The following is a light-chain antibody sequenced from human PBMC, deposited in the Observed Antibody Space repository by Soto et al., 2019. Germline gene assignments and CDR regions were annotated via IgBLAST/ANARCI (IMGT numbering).Light chain of an antibody. CDR2: TAS. Sequence: DMQMTQSPSTLSASVGDRVTITCRASQSISSWLAWYQQNPGKAPNLLIYTASSLESGVPSRCSGSGSGTEFTLTISRRQADDFATYYCQQYSTAYRTFGQGTRVEIK. CDR1: QSISSW. CDR3: QQYSTAYRT. V-gene: IGKV1-5*03. J-gene: IGKJ1*01.